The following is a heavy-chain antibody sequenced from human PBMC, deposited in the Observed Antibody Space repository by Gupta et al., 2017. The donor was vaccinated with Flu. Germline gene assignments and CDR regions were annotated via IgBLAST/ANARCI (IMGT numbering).Heavy chain of an antibody. Sequence: VQLVQSGAEVKKTGSSVKVSCKASGGTFSSYAISWVRQAQGQGLEWMGGIIPIFSTANYAQKFQGRVTITADESTSTAYMELSSLRSEDTAVYYCARGDYGDYNHPRHWYFDLWGRGTLVTVSS. V-gene: IGHV1-69*01. J-gene: IGHJ2*01. CDR3: ARGDYGDYNHPRHWYFDL. CDR2: IIPIFSTA. CDR1: GGTFSSYA. D-gene: IGHD4-17*01.